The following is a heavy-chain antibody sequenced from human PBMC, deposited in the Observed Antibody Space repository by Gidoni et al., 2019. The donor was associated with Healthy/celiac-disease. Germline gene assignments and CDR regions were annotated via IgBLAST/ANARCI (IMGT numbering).Heavy chain of an antibody. CDR1: GFTFSRYS. CDR3: AREAVPQVRSGWYRYYYYGMDV. Sequence: EVQLVESGGGLVKPGGSLRLSCAASGFTFSRYSMTWVRQAPGKGLEWVSSISSSSSYIYYADSVKGRFTISRDNAKNSLYLQMNSLRAEDTAVYYCAREAVPQVRSGWYRYYYYGMDVWGQGTTVTVSS. CDR2: ISSSSSYI. V-gene: IGHV3-21*01. D-gene: IGHD6-19*01. J-gene: IGHJ6*02.